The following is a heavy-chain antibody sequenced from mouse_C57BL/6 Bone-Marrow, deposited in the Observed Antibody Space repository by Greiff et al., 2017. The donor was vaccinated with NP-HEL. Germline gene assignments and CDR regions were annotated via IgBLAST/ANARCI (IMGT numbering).Heavy chain of an antibody. V-gene: IGHV1-50*01. CDR1: GYTFTSYW. Sequence: QVQLQQPGAELVKPGASVKLSCKASGYTFTSYWMHWVKQRPGQGLEWIGEIDPSDSYTNYNQKFKGKATLTVDTSSSTAYMQLSSLTSEDSAVYYCARVNGNYDYWYFDVWGTGTTVTVSS. CDR3: ARVNGNYDYWYFDV. CDR2: IDPSDSYT. D-gene: IGHD2-1*01. J-gene: IGHJ1*03.